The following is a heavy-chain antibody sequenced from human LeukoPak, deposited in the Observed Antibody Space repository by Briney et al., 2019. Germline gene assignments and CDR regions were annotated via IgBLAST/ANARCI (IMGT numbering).Heavy chain of an antibody. CDR1: GFTVSSNY. CDR3: ARGAFDYYDSSGLYYLDY. Sequence: GGSLRLSCAASGFTVSSNYMSWVRQAPGKGLEWVSVIYSGGSTYYADSVKGRFTISRDNSKNTLYLQMNSLRAEDTAVYYCARGAFDYYDSSGLYYLDYWGQGTLVTVSS. CDR2: IYSGGST. D-gene: IGHD3-22*01. J-gene: IGHJ4*02. V-gene: IGHV3-53*01.